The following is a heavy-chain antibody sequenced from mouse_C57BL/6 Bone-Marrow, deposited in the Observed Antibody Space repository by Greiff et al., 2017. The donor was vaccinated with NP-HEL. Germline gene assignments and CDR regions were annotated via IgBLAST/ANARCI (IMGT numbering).Heavy chain of an antibody. V-gene: IGHV1-54*01. CDR3: ARRIYYDYDGNY. D-gene: IGHD2-4*01. Sequence: VQLQHSGAELVRPGTSVKVSCKASGYAFTNYLIEWVKQRPGQGLEWIGVINPGSGGTNYNEKFKGKATLTADKSSSTAYMQLSSLTSEDSAVYFCARRIYYDYDGNYWGQGTTLTVSS. CDR1: GYAFTNYL. J-gene: IGHJ2*01. CDR2: INPGSGGT.